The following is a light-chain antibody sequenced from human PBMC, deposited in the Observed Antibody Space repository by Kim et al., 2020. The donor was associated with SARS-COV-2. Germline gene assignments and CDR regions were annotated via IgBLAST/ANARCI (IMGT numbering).Light chain of an antibody. Sequence: SYELTQPPSVSVSPGQTASIPCSGDKLGEKYACWYQQKAGQSPVLVIYQDNKRPSGIPERISGSNSGNTATLTISGTQAMDEADYSCQAWDSRTAVFGGG. CDR2: QDN. CDR3: QAWDSRTAV. J-gene: IGLJ2*01. V-gene: IGLV3-1*01. CDR1: KLGEKY.